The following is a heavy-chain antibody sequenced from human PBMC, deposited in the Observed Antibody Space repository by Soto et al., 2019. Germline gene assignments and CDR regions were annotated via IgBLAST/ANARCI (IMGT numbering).Heavy chain of an antibody. CDR2: IYYSGST. CDR1: GGSISGYY. Sequence: SETLSLTCTVSGGSISGYYWNWIRQPPGKELEWIGYIYYSGSTRYNPSLKSRITISVDTSKNQISLQLRSVTAADTAVYFCARSSATLIEAPDYRGPGPQLTVSS. D-gene: IGHD3-22*01. J-gene: IGHJ4*02. V-gene: IGHV4-59*01. CDR3: ARSSATLIEAPDY.